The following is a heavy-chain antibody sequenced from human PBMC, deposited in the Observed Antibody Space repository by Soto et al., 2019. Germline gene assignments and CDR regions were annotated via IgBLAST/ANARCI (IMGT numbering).Heavy chain of an antibody. Sequence: QVQLQESGPGLVKPSETLSLTCTVSGGSISSYYWSWIRQPPGKGLEWIGYIYYSGSTNYNPSLKSRVTISVDTSKNQFSLKLSSVTAADTAVYYCARDRAGYCSSTSCYEYGMDVWGQGTTDTVSS. CDR2: IYYSGST. CDR1: GGSISSYY. D-gene: IGHD2-2*03. V-gene: IGHV4-59*01. J-gene: IGHJ6*02. CDR3: ARDRAGYCSSTSCYEYGMDV.